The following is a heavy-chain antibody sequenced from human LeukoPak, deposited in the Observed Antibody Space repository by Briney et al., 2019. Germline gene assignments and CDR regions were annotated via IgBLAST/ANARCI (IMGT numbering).Heavy chain of an antibody. J-gene: IGHJ4*02. D-gene: IGHD5-18*01. V-gene: IGHV4-59*01. CDR3: ARAGYSYGTGYYFDY. CDR2: IYYTGAT. Sequence: SETLSLTCTVSGGSISSYYWSWIRLPPGKGLEWVGYIYYTGATYYNPSLKSRVTISLDTSKNQFSLKLSSVTAADAAVYYCARAGYSYGTGYYFDYWGQGALVTVSS. CDR1: GGSISSYY.